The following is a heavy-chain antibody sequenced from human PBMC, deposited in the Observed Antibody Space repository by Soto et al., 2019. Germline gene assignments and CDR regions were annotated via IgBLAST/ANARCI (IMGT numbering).Heavy chain of an antibody. V-gene: IGHV3-23*01. Sequence: EVQLLESGGGLVQPGGSLRLSCAASGFTFSSYAMSWVRQAPGKGLEWVSAISGSGGSTYYADSVKGRFTISRDNSKNTLYLQVNSLRAEDTAVYYCASYYDSSGYYGNLDYWGQGTLVTVSS. J-gene: IGHJ4*02. CDR1: GFTFSSYA. CDR3: ASYYDSSGYYGNLDY. CDR2: ISGSGGST. D-gene: IGHD3-22*01.